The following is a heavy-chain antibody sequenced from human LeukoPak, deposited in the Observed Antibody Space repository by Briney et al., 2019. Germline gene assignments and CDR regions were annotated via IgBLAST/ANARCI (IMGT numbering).Heavy chain of an antibody. Sequence: SETLSLTCTVSGGSISSYYWSWIRQPARKGLEWIGRIYTSGSTNYNPSLKSRVTISVDKSKNQFSLKLSSVTAADTAVYYCARAAAAAGLDYWGQGTLVTVSS. J-gene: IGHJ4*02. V-gene: IGHV4-4*07. CDR2: IYTSGST. D-gene: IGHD6-13*01. CDR3: ARAAAAAGLDY. CDR1: GGSISSYY.